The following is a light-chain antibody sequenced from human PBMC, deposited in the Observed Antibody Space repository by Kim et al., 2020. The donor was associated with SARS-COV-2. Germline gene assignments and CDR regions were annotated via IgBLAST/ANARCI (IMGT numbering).Light chain of an antibody. Sequence: ASTGDRGTITCRASQGISSYLAWYQQKPGKAPKLLINAASTLQSWVPSRFSGSGSVTDFTLTISCLQSEDFATYYCQQYYSYPLTFGGGTKVDIK. CDR3: QQYYSYPLT. CDR1: QGISSY. J-gene: IGKJ4*01. CDR2: AAS. V-gene: IGKV1-8*01.